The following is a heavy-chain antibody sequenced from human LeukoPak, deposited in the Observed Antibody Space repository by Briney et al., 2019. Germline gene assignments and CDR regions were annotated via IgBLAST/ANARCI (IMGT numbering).Heavy chain of an antibody. V-gene: IGHV4-31*03. J-gene: IGHJ6*02. CDR2: IYYSGST. CDR1: GGSISSGGYY. D-gene: IGHD3-10*01. CDR3: ARAMVRGSMDV. Sequence: SETLSLTCTVSGGSISSGGYYGSWIRQHPGKGLEWIGYIYYSGSTYYNPSLKSRVTISVDTSKNQFSLKLSSVTAADTAVYYCARAMVRGSMDVWGQGTTVTVSS.